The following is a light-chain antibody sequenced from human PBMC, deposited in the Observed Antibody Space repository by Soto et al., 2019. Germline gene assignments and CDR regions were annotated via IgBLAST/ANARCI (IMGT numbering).Light chain of an antibody. CDR3: QQYGSSPFT. Sequence: EIVLTQSPGTLSLSPGERATLSCRASQSVSSSYLAWYQQKPGQAPRLLIYGASSRATGIPDRFSGSGSGTDLPITISRLEPEDFAVYYCQQYGSSPFTFGPGTKVDIK. CDR1: QSVSSSY. V-gene: IGKV3-20*01. CDR2: GAS. J-gene: IGKJ3*01.